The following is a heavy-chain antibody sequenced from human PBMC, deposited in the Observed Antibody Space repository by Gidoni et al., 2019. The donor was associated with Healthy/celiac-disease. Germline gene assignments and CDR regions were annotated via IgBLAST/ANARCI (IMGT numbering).Heavy chain of an antibody. D-gene: IGHD3-16*01. CDR1: GVPFRSYA. CDR3: AKDFYVWGNGWFDP. J-gene: IGHJ5*02. CDR2: ISDDGDKT. V-gene: IGHV3-30*18. Sequence: QVQLVASGGGEVQPGRSLRLSCAASGVPFRSYAMHWVRQAPAKGLEWVAVISDDGDKTYYADSVQGRFTISRDNSKNTLYLQMNSLRAEDTAMFYCAKDFYVWGNGWFDPWGQGTLVTVSS.